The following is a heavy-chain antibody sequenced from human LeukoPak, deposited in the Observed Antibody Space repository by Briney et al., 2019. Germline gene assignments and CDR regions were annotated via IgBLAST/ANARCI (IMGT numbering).Heavy chain of an antibody. CDR1: GGSISSYY. V-gene: IGHV4-59*01. Sequence: TSETLSLTCTVSGGSISSYYWSWIRQPPGKGLEWIGYIYYSGSTNYNPSLKSRVTISVDTSKNQFSLKLSSVTAADTAVYYCARVPRSWPYYYYYGMDVWGQGTTVTVSS. J-gene: IGHJ6*02. CDR3: ARVPRSWPYYYYYGMDV. CDR2: IYYSGST. D-gene: IGHD6-13*01.